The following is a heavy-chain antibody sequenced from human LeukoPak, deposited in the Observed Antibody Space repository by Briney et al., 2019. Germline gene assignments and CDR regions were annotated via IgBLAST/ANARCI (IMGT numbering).Heavy chain of an antibody. V-gene: IGHV3-48*01. Sequence: HPGGSLRLSCAASGFTFSSYSMNWVRQAPGKGLEWVSYISTGSPTTYHADSVKGRFTISRDNSKNTLYLQMNSLRAEDTAVYYCAKGAWPYCSGGSCYPLYFDYWGQGTLVTVSS. CDR2: ISTGSPTT. CDR1: GFTFSSYS. CDR3: AKGAWPYCSGGSCYPLYFDY. J-gene: IGHJ4*02. D-gene: IGHD2-15*01.